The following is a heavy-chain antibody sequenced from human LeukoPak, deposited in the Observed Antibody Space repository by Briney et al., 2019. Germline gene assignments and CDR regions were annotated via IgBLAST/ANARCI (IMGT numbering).Heavy chain of an antibody. CDR3: ASIVSSSSRNWFDP. CDR1: GYTFTSYG. J-gene: IGHJ5*02. D-gene: IGHD6-13*01. V-gene: IGHV1-18*01. Sequence: GASVKVSCKASGYTFTSYGISWVRQAPGQGLVWMGWISAYNGNINYAQKLQGRVIMTTDTSMSTAYMELSSLRSDDTAVYYCASIVSSSSRNWFDPWGQGTLVTVSS. CDR2: ISAYNGNI.